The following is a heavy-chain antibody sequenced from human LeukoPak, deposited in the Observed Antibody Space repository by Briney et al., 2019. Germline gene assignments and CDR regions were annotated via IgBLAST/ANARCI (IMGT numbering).Heavy chain of an antibody. D-gene: IGHD2-15*01. V-gene: IGHV1-2*02. CDR3: ARDPARYCSGSSCYRAFDI. Sequence: GASVKVSCKASGYTFTGYYMHWVRQAPGQGLEWMGWINPNSGGTNYAQKLQGRVTMTTDTSTSTAYMELRSLRSDDTAVYYCARDPARYCSGSSCYRAFDIWGQGTMVTVSS. CDR1: GYTFTGYY. CDR2: INPNSGGT. J-gene: IGHJ3*02.